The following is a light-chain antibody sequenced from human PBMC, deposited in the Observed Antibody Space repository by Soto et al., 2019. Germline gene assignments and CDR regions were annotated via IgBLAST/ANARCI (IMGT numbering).Light chain of an antibody. CDR3: QQYGSSPLT. CDR2: GAS. V-gene: IGKV3-20*01. CDR1: QSVYSNY. Sequence: EIVLTQSPGTLSLSPGERATLSCRASQSVYSNYLAWYQQKPGQSPRLLMYGASTRVTGIPDRFSGSASGSDFTLTISRLEPVDFAVYYCQQYGSSPLTFGAGTKVDIK. J-gene: IGKJ3*01.